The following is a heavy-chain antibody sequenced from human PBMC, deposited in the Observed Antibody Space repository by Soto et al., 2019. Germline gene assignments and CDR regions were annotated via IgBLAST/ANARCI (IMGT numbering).Heavy chain of an antibody. CDR1: GGSISSGDYY. D-gene: IGHD6-6*01. Sequence: SETLSLTCTVSGGSISSGDYYWSWIRQPPGKGLEWIGYIYHIGSTYYNPSLKSRFTISVDASKNQFSLKLSSVTAADTAVYYCARERPDGARLDPWGQGTLVTVSS. J-gene: IGHJ5*02. CDR3: ARERPDGARLDP. V-gene: IGHV4-30-4*01. CDR2: IYHIGST.